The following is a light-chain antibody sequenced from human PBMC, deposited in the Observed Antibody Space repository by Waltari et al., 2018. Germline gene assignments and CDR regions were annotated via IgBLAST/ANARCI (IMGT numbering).Light chain of an antibody. CDR3: CSYAGSYTYV. CDR2: DVS. V-gene: IGLV2-11*01. Sequence: QSALTQPRSVSGSPGRSATISGTGTSSDVGGDNYVSWYQQHPGKAPKLMIYDVSKRPSGVPDRFSGSKSGNTASLTISGLQAEDEADYYCCSYAGSYTYVFGTGTKVTVL. J-gene: IGLJ1*01. CDR1: SSDVGGDNY.